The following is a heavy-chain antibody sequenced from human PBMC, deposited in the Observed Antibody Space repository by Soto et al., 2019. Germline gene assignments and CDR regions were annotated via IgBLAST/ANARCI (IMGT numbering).Heavy chain of an antibody. CDR2: IFHSGTT. CDR3: AREPYLTKARNDF. J-gene: IGHJ4*02. CDR1: GDSISSADYF. D-gene: IGHD2-8*01. Sequence: PSETLSLTCSVSGDSISSADYFWPWIRQSPGTGLEWMGYIFHSGTTYYNPSLKGRLLISIENSKNQFSLRLTSVTAADSAVYFRAREPYLTKARNDFRGPGTLVTVAS. V-gene: IGHV4-30-4*01.